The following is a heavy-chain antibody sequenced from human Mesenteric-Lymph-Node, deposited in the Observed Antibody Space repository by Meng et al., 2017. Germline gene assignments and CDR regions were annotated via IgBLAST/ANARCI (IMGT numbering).Heavy chain of an antibody. CDR2: INTNTGNP. V-gene: IGHV7-4-1*04. CDR3: VRGDWFDP. Sequence: QVQLVQSVSELNKPGASVKVSCKASGYTLTTYAMNWVRQAPGQGLEWMGWINTNTGNPTYAQGFTGRFVFSLDTSVNMAYLQITSLKAEDTAVYYCVRGDWFDPWGQGTLVTVSS. J-gene: IGHJ5*02. CDR1: GYTLTTYA.